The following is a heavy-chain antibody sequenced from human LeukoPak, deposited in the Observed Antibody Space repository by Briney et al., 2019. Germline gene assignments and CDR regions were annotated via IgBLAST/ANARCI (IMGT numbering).Heavy chain of an antibody. J-gene: IGHJ6*02. D-gene: IGHD3-9*01. CDR2: ISAYNGNT. CDR1: GYTFTSYG. V-gene: IGHV1-18*01. CDR3: AREPYYDILTGPIYYGMDV. Sequence: ASVKVSCKASGYTFTSYGISWVRQAPGQGLEWMGWISAYNGNTNYAQKLQGRVTMTTDTSTSTAYMELRRLRSDDTAVYYCAREPYYDILTGPIYYGMDVWGQGTTVTVSS.